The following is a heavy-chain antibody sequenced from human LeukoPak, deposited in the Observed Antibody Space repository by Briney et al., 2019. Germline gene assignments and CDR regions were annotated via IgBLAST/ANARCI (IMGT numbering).Heavy chain of an antibody. CDR2: ISGSGGST. CDR3: AKDQPSGYYGSGSYLYFDY. V-gene: IGHV3-23*01. CDR1: GFTFSSYA. J-gene: IGHJ4*02. Sequence: PGGSPRLSCAASGFTFSSYAMSWVRQAPGKGLEWVSAISGSGGSTYYADSVKGRFTISRDNSKNTLYLQMNSLRAEDTAVYYCAKDQPSGYYGSGSYLYFDYWGQGTLVTVSS. D-gene: IGHD3-10*01.